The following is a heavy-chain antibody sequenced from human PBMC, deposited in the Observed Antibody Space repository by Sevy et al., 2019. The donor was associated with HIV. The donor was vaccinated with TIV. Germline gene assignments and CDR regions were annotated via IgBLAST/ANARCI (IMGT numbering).Heavy chain of an antibody. CDR1: GGSISSYY. Sequence: SETLSLTCTVSGGSISSYYWSWIRQPPGKGLEWIGYIYYSGSTNYNPSLKSRVTISVDTSKNKFSLKLSSVTAADTPVYYCARGSDTAMPSYYYYDYMDVWGKGTTVTVSS. V-gene: IGHV4-59*01. CDR3: ARGSDTAMPSYYYYDYMDV. D-gene: IGHD5-18*01. J-gene: IGHJ6*03. CDR2: IYYSGST.